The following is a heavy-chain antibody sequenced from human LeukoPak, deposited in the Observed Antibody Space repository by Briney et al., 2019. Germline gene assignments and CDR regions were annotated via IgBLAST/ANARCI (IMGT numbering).Heavy chain of an antibody. V-gene: IGHV4-39*01. J-gene: IGHJ6*03. CDR2: IYYSGST. CDR3: ARRPGEFWSGYWRTVRNYMDV. Sequence: PSETLSLTCTVSGGSISSSSYYWGWIRQPPGKGLEWIGSIYYSGSTYYNPSLKSRVTISVDTSKNQFSLKLSSVTAADTAVYYCARRPGEFWSGYWRTVRNYMDVWGKGTTVTVSS. CDR1: GGSISSSSYY. D-gene: IGHD3-3*01.